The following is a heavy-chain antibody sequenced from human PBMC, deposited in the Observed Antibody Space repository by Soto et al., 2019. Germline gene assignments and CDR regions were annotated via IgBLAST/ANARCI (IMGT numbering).Heavy chain of an antibody. CDR3: ARRRTLYCSGGSCYRWSFDY. J-gene: IGHJ4*02. D-gene: IGHD2-15*01. V-gene: IGHV4-39*01. CDR2: IYYSGST. CDR1: CCSIISSSYY. Sequence: SDTLSLTCTFSCCSIISSSYYWGWTRQPPGKVLECIGSIYYSGSTYYNPSLKSRVTISVDTSKNQFSLKLSSVTAADTAVYYCARRRTLYCSGGSCYRWSFDYWGQGTLVTVS.